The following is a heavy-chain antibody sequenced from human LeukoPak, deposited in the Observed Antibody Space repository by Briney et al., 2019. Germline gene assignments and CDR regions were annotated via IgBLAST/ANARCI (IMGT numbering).Heavy chain of an antibody. CDR3: ASQTHYDYVWGSYPNHDPPKVTIDY. J-gene: IGHJ4*02. CDR2: IYYSGST. CDR1: GGSISSSSYY. Sequence: SETLSLTCTVSGGSISSSSYYWGWIRQPPGKGLEWIGGIYYSGSTYYNPSLKSRVTISVDTSKNQFSLKLSSVTAADTAVYYRASQTHYDYVWGSYPNHDPPKVTIDYWGQGTLVTVSS. D-gene: IGHD3-16*02. V-gene: IGHV4-39*01.